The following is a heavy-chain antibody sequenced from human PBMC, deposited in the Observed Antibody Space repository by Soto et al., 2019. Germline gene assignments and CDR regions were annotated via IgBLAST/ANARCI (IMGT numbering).Heavy chain of an antibody. D-gene: IGHD4-17*01. CDR3: TRGNLNDYGPFY. V-gene: IGHV3-49*03. CDR2: IRSKAYGGTT. J-gene: IGHJ4*02. CDR1: GFTFGDYA. Sequence: GSLRLSCTSSGFTFGDYAMSLFRQAPGKGLEWVGFIRSKAYGGTTEYAASVKGRFTISRDDSKSIAYLQMNSLKTEDTAVYYCTRGNLNDYGPFYWGQGTLVTVSS.